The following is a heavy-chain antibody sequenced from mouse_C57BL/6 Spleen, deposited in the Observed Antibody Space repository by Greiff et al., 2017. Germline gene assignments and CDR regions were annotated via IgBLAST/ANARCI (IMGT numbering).Heavy chain of an antibody. CDR3: ARLDYSSYRAMDY. Sequence: VQLKESGGDLVKPGGSLKLSCAASGFTFSSYGMSWVRQTPGKRLEWVATISIGGSYTYYPDSVKGRFTLSRDTAKNTLYLQMSSLKSEDTAMYYCARLDYSSYRAMDYWGQGTSVTVSS. J-gene: IGHJ4*01. CDR2: ISIGGSYT. CDR1: GFTFSSYG. D-gene: IGHD2-5*01. V-gene: IGHV5-6*01.